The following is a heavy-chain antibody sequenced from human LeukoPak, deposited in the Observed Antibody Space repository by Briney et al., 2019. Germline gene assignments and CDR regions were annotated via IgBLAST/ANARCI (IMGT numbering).Heavy chain of an antibody. J-gene: IGHJ6*02. Sequence: PSKTLSLTCTVSGGSISTDASYWAWIRQPPGKGLEWIGSIYYSGSTYYSSSLKSRVTLSVDTSKNQFSLKMSSVTAADTAVFYCARLFSRGWEYHFGLDVWGQGTTVTVS. V-gene: IGHV4-39*01. CDR2: IYYSGST. CDR1: GGSISTDASY. D-gene: IGHD6-19*01. CDR3: ARLFSRGWEYHFGLDV.